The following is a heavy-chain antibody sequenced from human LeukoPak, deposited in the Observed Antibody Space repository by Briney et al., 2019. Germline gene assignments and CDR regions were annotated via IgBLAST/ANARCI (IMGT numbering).Heavy chain of an antibody. CDR1: GVIFSSYA. Sequence: ASVKVSCKASGVIFSSYAITWVRQAPGQGLEWMGGIIPMFGTPNYAQKFQGRVTITADESTNTAYMELSSLTYEDTAMYYCARDGDTAMISFYDIWGQGTKVTVSS. CDR3: ARDGDTAMISFYDI. J-gene: IGHJ3*02. CDR2: IIPMFGTP. V-gene: IGHV1-69*13. D-gene: IGHD5-18*01.